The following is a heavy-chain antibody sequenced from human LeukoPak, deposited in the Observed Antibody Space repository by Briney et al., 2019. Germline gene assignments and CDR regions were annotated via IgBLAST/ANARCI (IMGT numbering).Heavy chain of an antibody. J-gene: IGHJ4*02. V-gene: IGHV3-21*01. D-gene: IGHD2-2*01. Sequence: GGSLRLSCAASGFTFSSYSMNWVRQAPGKGLEWVSSISSSSSYIYYADSVKGRFTITRDNAKNSLYLQMNSLRAEDTAVYYCASDQLLIRGYFDYWGQGTLVTVSS. CDR2: ISSSSSYI. CDR3: ASDQLLIRGYFDY. CDR1: GFTFSSYS.